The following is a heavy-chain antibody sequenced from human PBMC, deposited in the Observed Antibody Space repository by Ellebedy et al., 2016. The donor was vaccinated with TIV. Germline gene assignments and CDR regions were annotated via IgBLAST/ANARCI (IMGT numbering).Heavy chain of an antibody. CDR3: ARNLKRGQWLVEGTFDY. D-gene: IGHD6-19*01. CDR2: MSSGSSYT. CDR1: GFIFSDYY. V-gene: IGHV3-11*06. J-gene: IGHJ4*02. Sequence: GESLKISCAASGFIFSDYYMSWIRQAPGKGLEWVSYMSSGSSYTIYADSVKGRFSISRDNAKKSLYLQMNSLRVEDTAVYYCARNLKRGQWLVEGTFDYWGQGTLVTVFS.